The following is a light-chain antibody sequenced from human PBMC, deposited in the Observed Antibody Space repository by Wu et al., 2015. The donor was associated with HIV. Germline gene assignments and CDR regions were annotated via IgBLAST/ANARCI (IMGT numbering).Light chain of an antibody. CDR1: QGIGNS. Sequence: IRMTQSPSSLSASTGDRVTITCRASQGIGNSLAWYQQAPGKAPKVLLYAASRLESGVPSRFSGSGSGTEYTLTISSLQSEDFATYYCQQYYGSPRTFGQGTKVEIK. V-gene: IGKV1-NL1*01. J-gene: IGKJ1*01. CDR3: QQYYGSPRT. CDR2: AAS.